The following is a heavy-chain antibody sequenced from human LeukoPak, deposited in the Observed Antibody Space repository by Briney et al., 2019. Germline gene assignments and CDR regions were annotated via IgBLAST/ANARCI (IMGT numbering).Heavy chain of an antibody. CDR3: AKGQGDYLPPQEFDY. Sequence: GASVKVSCKASGYTFTGYYMHWVRQAPGQGLEWMGWINPNSGGTNYAQKFQGRVTMTRDTSISTAYMELSRLRSDDTAVYYCAKGQGDYLPPQEFDYWGQGTLVTVSS. D-gene: IGHD4-17*01. CDR2: INPNSGGT. V-gene: IGHV1-2*02. J-gene: IGHJ4*02. CDR1: GYTFTGYY.